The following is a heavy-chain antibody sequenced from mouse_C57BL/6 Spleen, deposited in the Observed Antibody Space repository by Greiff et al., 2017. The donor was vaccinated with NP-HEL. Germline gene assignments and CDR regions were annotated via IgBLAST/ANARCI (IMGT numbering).Heavy chain of an antibody. Sequence: VQLQQSGAELVKPGASVKLSCKASGYTFTEYTIHWVKQRSGQGLEWIGWFYPGSGSIKYNEKFKDKATLTADKSSSTVYMELSRLTSEDSAVYFCARHEEASIYYGSSYFDYWGQGTTLTVSS. CDR1: GYTFTEYT. D-gene: IGHD1-1*01. CDR2: FYPGSGSI. CDR3: ARHEEASIYYGSSYFDY. J-gene: IGHJ2*01. V-gene: IGHV1-62-2*01.